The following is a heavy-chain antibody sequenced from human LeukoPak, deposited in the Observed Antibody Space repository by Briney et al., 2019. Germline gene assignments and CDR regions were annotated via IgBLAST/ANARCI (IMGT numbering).Heavy chain of an antibody. CDR2: ISSSSYI. D-gene: IGHD2-21*02. J-gene: IGHJ4*02. CDR1: GFTFSSYS. V-gene: IGHV3-21*01. CDR3: AREVVVTRPPDY. Sequence: GGPLRLSCAASGFTFSSYSMNWVRQAPGKGLEWVSSISSSSYIYYADSVKGRFTISRDNAKNSLYLQMNSLRAEDTAVYYCAREVVVTRPPDYWGQGTLVTVSS.